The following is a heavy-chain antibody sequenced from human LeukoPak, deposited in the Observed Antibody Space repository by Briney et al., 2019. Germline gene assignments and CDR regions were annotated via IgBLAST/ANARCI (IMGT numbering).Heavy chain of an antibody. J-gene: IGHJ4*02. D-gene: IGHD6-13*01. Sequence: SETLSLTCTVSGGSISSYYWSWIRQPPGKGLEWIGYIYYSGSTNYNPSLKSRVTIPVDTSKNQFSLKLSSVTAADTAVYYCAYSSSWYPTCFDYWGQGTLVTVSS. V-gene: IGHV4-59*01. CDR1: GGSISSYY. CDR3: AYSSSWYPTCFDY. CDR2: IYYSGST.